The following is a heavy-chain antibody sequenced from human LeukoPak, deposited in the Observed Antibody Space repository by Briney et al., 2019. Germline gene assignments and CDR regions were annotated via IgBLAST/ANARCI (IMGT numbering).Heavy chain of an antibody. J-gene: IGHJ4*02. CDR3: ARDLMGASHFDY. Sequence: SETLSLTCAVYGGSFSGYYWSWIRQPPGKGLEWIGEINHSGSTNYNPSLKSRVTISVDTSKNQFSLKMSSVTAADTAVYYCARDLMGASHFDYWGQGTLVTVSS. CDR2: INHSGST. D-gene: IGHD4/OR15-4a*01. V-gene: IGHV4-34*01. CDR1: GGSFSGYY.